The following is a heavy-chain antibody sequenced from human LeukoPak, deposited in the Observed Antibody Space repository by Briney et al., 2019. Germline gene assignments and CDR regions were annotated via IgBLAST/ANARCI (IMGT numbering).Heavy chain of an antibody. D-gene: IGHD3-22*01. J-gene: IGHJ5*02. Sequence: GESLKISCKGSGYGFTSYWIGWVRQMPGKGLEWMGIIYPGDSDTRYSPSFQGQVTISADKSISTAYLQWSSLKASDTAMYYCARHRYYYDSSGLYNWFDPWGQGTLVTVSS. CDR3: ARHRYYYDSSGLYNWFDP. V-gene: IGHV5-51*01. CDR1: GYGFTSYW. CDR2: IYPGDSDT.